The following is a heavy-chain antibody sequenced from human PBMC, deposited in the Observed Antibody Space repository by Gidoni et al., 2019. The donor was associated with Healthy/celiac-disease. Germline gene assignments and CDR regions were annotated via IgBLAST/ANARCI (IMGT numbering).Heavy chain of an antibody. CDR3: ARGRTYSYY. J-gene: IGHJ4*02. CDR2: IYSNGKL. Sequence: QVQLQESGPGLVKSSETLSLTCIVSGASMSSYYWTWIRQPPGKGLEWIGYIYSNGKLDYNPSLKRRITISVDTSRSQFSLKFNSVTAADTAVYYCARGRTYSYYWGQGTLVTVSS. CDR1: GASMSSYY. D-gene: IGHD2-21*01. V-gene: IGHV4-59*01.